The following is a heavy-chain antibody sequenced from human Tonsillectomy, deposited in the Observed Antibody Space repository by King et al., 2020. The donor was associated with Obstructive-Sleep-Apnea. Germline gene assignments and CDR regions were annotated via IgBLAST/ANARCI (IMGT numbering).Heavy chain of an antibody. CDR1: GFTFSSYW. Sequence: VQLVESGGGLVQPGGSLRLSCAASGFTFSSYWMSWVRQAPGKGLEWVANIKQDGSEKYYVDSVKGRFTISRDNAKNSLYLQMNSLRAEDTAVYYCAEATYYYDCSGYYHLYYFDYWGQGTLVTVSS. V-gene: IGHV3-7*03. J-gene: IGHJ4*02. CDR2: IKQDGSEK. D-gene: IGHD3-22*01. CDR3: AEATYYYDCSGYYHLYYFDY.